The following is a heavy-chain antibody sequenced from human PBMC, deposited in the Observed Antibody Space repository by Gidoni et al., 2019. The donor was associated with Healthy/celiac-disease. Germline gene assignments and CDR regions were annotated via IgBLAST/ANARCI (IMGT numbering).Heavy chain of an antibody. J-gene: IGHJ4*02. CDR2: IYYSGST. V-gene: IGHV4-39*01. CDR3: ARHGGRAIDY. CDR1: VGSISSSSYY. D-gene: IGHD3-16*01. Sequence: QLQLQESGPGLVKPSATLSITCTVSVGSISSSSYYWGWIRQPPGKGLEWIGSIYYSGSTYYNPSLKGRVTISVDTSKNQFSLKLSSVTAADTAVYYCARHGGRAIDYWGQGTLVTVSS.